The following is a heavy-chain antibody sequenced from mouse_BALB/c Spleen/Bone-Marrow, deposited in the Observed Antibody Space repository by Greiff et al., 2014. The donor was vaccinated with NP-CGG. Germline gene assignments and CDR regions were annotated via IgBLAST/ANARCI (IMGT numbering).Heavy chain of an antibody. J-gene: IGHJ2*01. CDR1: GFDFGRYW. CDR3: ARVGHYGYQDN. CDR2: INPGSRTI. Sequence: EVNLVESGGGLVQPGGSLNLACVASGFDFGRYWMSWARQAPGKGLEWIGEINPGSRTINYSPSLKDKFIISRDNGKNTLYLQMSKVRSEDIARYYCARVGHYGYQDNWGQGTTLTVSS. V-gene: IGHV4-2*02. D-gene: IGHD1-2*01.